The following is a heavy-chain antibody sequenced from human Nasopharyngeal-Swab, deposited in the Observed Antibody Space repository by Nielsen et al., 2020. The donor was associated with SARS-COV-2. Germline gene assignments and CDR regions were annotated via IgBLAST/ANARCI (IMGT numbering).Heavy chain of an antibody. J-gene: IGHJ3*02. CDR3: AKDLGVGYYDSSGYYSDAFDI. CDR2: ISYDGSNK. Sequence: VRQAPGKGLEWVAVISYDGSNKYYADSVKGRFTISRDNSKNTLYLQMNSLRAEDTAVYHCAKDLGVGYYDSSGYYSDAFDIWGQGTMVTVSS. V-gene: IGHV3-30*18. D-gene: IGHD3-22*01.